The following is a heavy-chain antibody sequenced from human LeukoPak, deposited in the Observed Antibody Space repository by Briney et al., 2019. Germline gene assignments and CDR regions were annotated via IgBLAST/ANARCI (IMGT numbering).Heavy chain of an antibody. CDR3: ARYRDFWSGYPHFDY. Sequence: PGGSLRLSCAASGFTFSSYSMNWVRLAPGKGLEWVSSISSSSSYIYYADSVKGRFTISRDNAKNSLYLQMNSLRAEDTAVYYCARYRDFWSGYPHFDYWGQGTLVTVCS. CDR1: GFTFSSYS. CDR2: ISSSSSYI. V-gene: IGHV3-21*01. D-gene: IGHD3-3*01. J-gene: IGHJ4*02.